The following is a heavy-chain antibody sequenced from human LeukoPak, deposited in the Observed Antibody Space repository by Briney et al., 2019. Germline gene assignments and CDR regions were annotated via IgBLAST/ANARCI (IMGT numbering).Heavy chain of an antibody. V-gene: IGHV3-30*04. Sequence: GGSLRLSCAASGFTFSSYAMHWVRQAPGKGLEWVAVISYDGSNKYYADSVKGRFTIPRGNSKNTLYLQMNSLRAEDTAVYYCARDREWAARVFDYWGQGTLVTVSS. CDR3: ARDREWAARVFDY. CDR2: ISYDGSNK. CDR1: GFTFSSYA. D-gene: IGHD6-6*01. J-gene: IGHJ4*02.